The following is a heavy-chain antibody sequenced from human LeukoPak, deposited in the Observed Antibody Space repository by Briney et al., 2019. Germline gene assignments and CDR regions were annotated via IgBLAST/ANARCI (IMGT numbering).Heavy chain of an antibody. V-gene: IGHV1-8*01. CDR2: MNTNSGNT. D-gene: IGHD1-26*01. CDR1: GYTFTRYD. J-gene: IGHJ4*02. Sequence: SSVPVSRQPSGYTFTRYDINWLRQATGPALEWMGWMNTNSGNTGYAQKFQGRVTMTRSTSVSTAYMELSNLTSEDTAVYYCARSSVGVRRRTDYWGQGTLVTVSS. CDR3: ARSSVGVRRRTDY.